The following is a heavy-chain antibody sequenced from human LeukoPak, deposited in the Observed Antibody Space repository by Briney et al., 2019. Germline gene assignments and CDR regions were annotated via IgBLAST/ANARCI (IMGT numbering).Heavy chain of an antibody. CDR1: GGSISSYF. D-gene: IGHD3-3*01. V-gene: IGHV4-59*01. CDR3: ARSRYGNYYYGMDV. CDR2: IYFSGIT. J-gene: IGHJ6*02. Sequence: SETLSLTCTVSGGSISSYFWSWIRQPPGKGLEWIGFIYFSGITNFNPSLKSRVTISLDTSKNQFSLKLSSATAADTAVYYCARSRYGNYYYGMDVWGQGTTVTVSS.